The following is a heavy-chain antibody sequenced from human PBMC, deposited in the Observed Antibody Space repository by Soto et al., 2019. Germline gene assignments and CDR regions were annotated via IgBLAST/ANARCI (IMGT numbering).Heavy chain of an antibody. CDR3: ASLGDGYPYYFDY. V-gene: IGHV4-59*01. Sequence: SETLSLTCTVSGGSISSYYWSWIRQPPGKGLEWIGYTYYSGSTNYNPSLKSRVTISVDTSKSQFSLKLSSVTAADTAVYYCASLGDGYPYYFDYWGQGTLVTVSS. CDR1: GGSISSYY. J-gene: IGHJ4*02. CDR2: TYYSGST. D-gene: IGHD5-12*01.